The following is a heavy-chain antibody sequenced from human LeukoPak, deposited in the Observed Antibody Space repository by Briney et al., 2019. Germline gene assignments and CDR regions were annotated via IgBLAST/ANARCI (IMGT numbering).Heavy chain of an antibody. J-gene: IGHJ4*02. CDR3: ARGGGYNTFDY. CDR2: IFYTGST. CDR1: GGSISGYY. Sequence: SETLSLTCTVSGGSISGYYWSWIRQPPGKGLEWIGFIFYTGSTNYNPSLKSRVTISVDTSKNQFSLRLSSVTAADTADYSCARGGGYNTFDYWGQGTLVTVSS. D-gene: IGHD5-24*01. V-gene: IGHV4-59*01.